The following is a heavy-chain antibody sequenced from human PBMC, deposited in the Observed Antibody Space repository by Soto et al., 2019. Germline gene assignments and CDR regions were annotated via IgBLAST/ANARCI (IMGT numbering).Heavy chain of an antibody. Sequence: PSQTLSLTCAISGDSVSSNSAAWNWIRQSPSRGLEWLGRTYYRSKWYNDYAVSVKSRITINPDTSKNQFSLQLNSVTPEDTAVYYCARGGYSSGWRNWFDPWGQGALVTVSS. CDR1: GDSVSSNSAA. V-gene: IGHV6-1*01. J-gene: IGHJ5*02. D-gene: IGHD6-19*01. CDR3: ARGGYSSGWRNWFDP. CDR2: TYYRSKWYN.